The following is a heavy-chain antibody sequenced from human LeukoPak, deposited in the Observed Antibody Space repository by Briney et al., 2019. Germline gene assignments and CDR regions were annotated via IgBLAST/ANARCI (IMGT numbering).Heavy chain of an antibody. CDR3: AKDFWQDYYDSSGYGHYFDY. V-gene: IGHV3-30*02. CDR1: GFTFRDHG. CDR2: IRYDGSNK. J-gene: IGHJ4*02. Sequence: PGGSLRLSCEASGFTFRDHGIHWVRQAPGKGLEWVAFIRYDGSNKYYADSVKGRFTISRDNSKNTLYLQMNSLRAEDTAVYYCAKDFWQDYYDSSGYGHYFDYWGQGTLVTVSS. D-gene: IGHD3-22*01.